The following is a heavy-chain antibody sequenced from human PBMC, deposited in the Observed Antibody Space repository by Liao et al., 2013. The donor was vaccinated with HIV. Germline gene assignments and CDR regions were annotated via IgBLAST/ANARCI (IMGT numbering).Heavy chain of an antibody. J-gene: IGHJ4*02. CDR1: GGSIDTYY. Sequence: QVQLQESGPGLVKPSETLSLNCTVSGGSIDTYYWSWIRQPPGKGLEWIGYIYYSGSTNYNPSLKSRVTISVDTSKNQFSLRLTSVTAADTAVYYCARVNDFWSGYYIGFDYWGQGTLVTVSS. CDR3: ARVNDFWSGYYIGFDY. V-gene: IGHV4-59*01. CDR2: IYYSGST. D-gene: IGHD3-3*01.